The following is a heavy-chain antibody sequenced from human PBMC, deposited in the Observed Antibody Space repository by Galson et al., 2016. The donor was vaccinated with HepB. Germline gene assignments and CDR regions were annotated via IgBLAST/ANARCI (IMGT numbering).Heavy chain of an antibody. CDR2: IYFSGST. CDR3: ARNNVGGYYYGSGGFGY. J-gene: IGHJ4*02. D-gene: IGHD3-10*01. V-gene: IGHV4-59*08. CDR1: GGSISSYY. Sequence: SETLSLTCTVSGGSISSYYWSWIRQPPGKGLEWIGFIYFSGSTNYNPSLKSRVTISIDTSKDQFSLNLSSVTAADTAVYYCARNNVGGYYYGSGGFGYWGQGTLVTVSS.